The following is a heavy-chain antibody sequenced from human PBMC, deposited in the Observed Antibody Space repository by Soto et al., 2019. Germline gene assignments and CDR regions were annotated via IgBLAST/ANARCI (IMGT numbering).Heavy chain of an antibody. CDR3: AKDLVPWDFRDYYYYGMDV. V-gene: IGHV3-43*01. CDR1: GFTFDDYT. J-gene: IGHJ6*02. Sequence: HPGGSLRLSCAASGFTFDDYTMHWVRQAPGKGLEWVSLISWDGGSTYYADSVKGRFTISRDNSKNSLYLQMNSLRTEDTALYYCAKDLVPWDFRDYYYYGMDVWGQGTTVTVSS. D-gene: IGHD1-26*01. CDR2: ISWDGGST.